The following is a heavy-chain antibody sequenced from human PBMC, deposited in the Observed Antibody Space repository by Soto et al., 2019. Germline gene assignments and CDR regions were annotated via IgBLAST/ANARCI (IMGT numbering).Heavy chain of an antibody. CDR3: ARVPISWVLFDY. CDR2: INAGNGNT. V-gene: IGHV1-3*01. J-gene: IGHJ4*02. Sequence: ASVKVSCKASGYTFTGYYMHWVRQAPGQRLEWMGWINAGNGNTKYSQKFQGRVTITRDTSASTAYMELSSLRSEDTAVYYCARVPISWVLFDYWGQGTLVTVSS. CDR1: GYTFTGYY. D-gene: IGHD3-3*02.